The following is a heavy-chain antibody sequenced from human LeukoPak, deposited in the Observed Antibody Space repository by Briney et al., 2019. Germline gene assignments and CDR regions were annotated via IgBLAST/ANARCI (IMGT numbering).Heavy chain of an antibody. Sequence: GGSLRLSCAASGLTFSSYGMSWVRQAPGKGLEWVSAISGSGGSTYYADSVKGRFTISRDNSKNTLYLQMNSLRAEDTAVYYCAKPLRYFDWLLDYWGQGTLVTVSS. J-gene: IGHJ4*02. CDR3: AKPLRYFDWLLDY. CDR2: ISGSGGST. D-gene: IGHD3-9*01. CDR1: GLTFSSYG. V-gene: IGHV3-23*01.